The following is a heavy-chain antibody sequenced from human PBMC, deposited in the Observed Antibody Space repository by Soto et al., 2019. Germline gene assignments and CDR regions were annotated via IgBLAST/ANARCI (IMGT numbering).Heavy chain of an antibody. J-gene: IGHJ3*02. CDR3: TRDLGFDI. CDR1: GFTFGSYA. Sequence: QVQLVESGGGVVQPGRSLRLSCAASGFTFGSYAMHWVRQAPGKGLEWVAVISYDGSNKYYADSVKGRFTISRDNSKNTLYLQMNSLRAEDTAVYYCTRDLGFDIWGQGTMVTVSS. D-gene: IGHD7-27*01. V-gene: IGHV3-30-3*01. CDR2: ISYDGSNK.